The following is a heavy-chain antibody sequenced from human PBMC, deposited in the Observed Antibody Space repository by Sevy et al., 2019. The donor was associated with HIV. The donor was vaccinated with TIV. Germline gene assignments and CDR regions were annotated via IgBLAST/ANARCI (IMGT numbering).Heavy chain of an antibody. J-gene: IGHJ4*02. Sequence: GGSLILSCAASGFTFSSYSMNWVRQAPGKGLEWVSPISSSSSDIYHADSVKGRFTISRDNAKNSLYLQMNSLRAEDTAVYYCARPPNYYGSGSYPFDYWGQGTLVTVSS. V-gene: IGHV3-21*01. CDR1: GFTFSSYS. CDR3: ARPPNYYGSGSYPFDY. D-gene: IGHD3-10*01. CDR2: ISSSSSDI.